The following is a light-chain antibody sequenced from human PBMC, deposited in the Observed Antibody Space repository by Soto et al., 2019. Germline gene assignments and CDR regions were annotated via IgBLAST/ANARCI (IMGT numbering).Light chain of an antibody. J-gene: IGLJ3*02. Sequence: QSALTQPASVSGSPGQSITISCTGSSSDVGVSNLVSWYQQHPCKAPKLIIYEVSQRPSGVSNRFSGSKSGNTASLTISGLQAYDGGDYYCCSYANRRGLFGAGTKLTVL. CDR3: CSYANRRGL. CDR1: SSDVGVSNL. V-gene: IGLV2-23*02. CDR2: EVS.